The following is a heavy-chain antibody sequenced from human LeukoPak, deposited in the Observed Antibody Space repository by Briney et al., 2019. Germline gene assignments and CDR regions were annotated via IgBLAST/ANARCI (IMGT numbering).Heavy chain of an antibody. Sequence: GGSLRLSCAASGFTFSSYAMSWVRQAPGKGLEWVGRIKSKTDGGTTDYAAPVKGRFTISRDDSKNTLYLQMNSLKTEDTAVYYCTTGSSNWNIVDYWGQGTLVTVSS. J-gene: IGHJ4*02. CDR2: IKSKTDGGTT. CDR3: TTGSSNWNIVDY. CDR1: GFTFSSYA. V-gene: IGHV3-15*01. D-gene: IGHD1/OR15-1a*01.